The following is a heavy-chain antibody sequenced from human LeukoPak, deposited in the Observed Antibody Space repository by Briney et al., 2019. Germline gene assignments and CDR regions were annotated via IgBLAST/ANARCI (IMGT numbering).Heavy chain of an antibody. CDR2: ISGSGGST. V-gene: IGHV3-23*01. Sequence: PGGSLRLSCAASGFTFSSYAMSWVRQAPGKGLEWVSAISGSGGSTYYADSVKGRFTISRDNSKNTLYLQMNSLRAEDTAVYYCARGEAVAGDYFDYWGQGTLVTVSS. J-gene: IGHJ4*02. D-gene: IGHD6-19*01. CDR3: ARGEAVAGDYFDY. CDR1: GFTFSSYA.